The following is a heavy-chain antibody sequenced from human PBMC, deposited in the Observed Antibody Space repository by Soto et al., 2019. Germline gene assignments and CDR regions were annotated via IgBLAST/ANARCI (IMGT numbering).Heavy chain of an antibody. Sequence: QVQLVQSRAEVKEPGSSVKVACQASGGAFSTYAISWVRQAPGQGLEWMGGVIPLFGTSNYLPKFQGRVSIAADRSTETVYMELSRLRFDDTAVYFCARELKAGGHFGMDVWGQGTTVTVSS. J-gene: IGHJ6*02. V-gene: IGHV1-69*06. CDR1: GGAFSTYA. D-gene: IGHD3-16*01. CDR3: ARELKAGGHFGMDV. CDR2: VIPLFGTS.